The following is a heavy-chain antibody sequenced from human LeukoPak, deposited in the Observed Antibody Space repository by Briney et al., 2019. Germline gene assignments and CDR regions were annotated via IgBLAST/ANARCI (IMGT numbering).Heavy chain of an antibody. CDR2: INPNSGGT. CDR3: ARFPPRRGKVGATWSG. V-gene: IGHV1-2*02. D-gene: IGHD1-26*01. CDR1: GYTFTGYY. Sequence: ASVKVSCKASGYTFTGYYMHWVRQAPGQGLEWMGWINPNSGGTNYAQKFQGRVTMTRDTSISTAYMELSRLRSDDTAVYYCARFPPRRGKVGATWSGWGQGTMVTVSS. J-gene: IGHJ3*01.